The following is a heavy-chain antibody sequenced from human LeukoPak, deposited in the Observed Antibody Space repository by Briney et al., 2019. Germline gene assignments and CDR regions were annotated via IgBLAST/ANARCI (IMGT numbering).Heavy chain of an antibody. V-gene: IGHV1-46*01. CDR2: INPSGGST. CDR3: ASDRRGLRDFDY. CDR1: GYTFTSYY. Sequence: ASVKVSCKASGYTFTSYYMHWVRQAPGQGLEWMGIINPSGGSTSYAQKFQGRVTMTRDTSTSTVYMELSSLRSEDTAVYYCASDRRGLRDFDYWGQGTLVTVSS. J-gene: IGHJ4*02. D-gene: IGHD5-12*01.